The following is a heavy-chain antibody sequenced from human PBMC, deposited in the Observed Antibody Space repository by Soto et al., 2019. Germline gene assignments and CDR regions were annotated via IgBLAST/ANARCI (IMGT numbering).Heavy chain of an antibody. Sequence: ASVNVSCKPCGCSFRGFYIHWLRQAAGQGHQWXGWINPNRFGTKYAEKFQGRVTMTRDTSIRTAYVELSRLTSDDTAVYYCASAAVTGTAGLDFWGQGTLVTVSS. V-gene: IGHV1-2*02. CDR3: ASAAVTGTAGLDF. CDR2: INPNRFGT. J-gene: IGHJ4*02. D-gene: IGHD6-19*01. CDR1: GCSFRGFY.